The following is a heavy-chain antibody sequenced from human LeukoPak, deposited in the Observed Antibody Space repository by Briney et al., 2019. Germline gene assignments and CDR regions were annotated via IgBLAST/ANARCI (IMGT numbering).Heavy chain of an antibody. CDR2: MNPNSGNT. J-gene: IGHJ5*02. D-gene: IGHD3-3*01. CDR3: ARDRLKEVNYDLGFDP. CDR1: GYTFTSYD. V-gene: IGHV1-8*01. Sequence: ASVKVSCKASGYTFTSYDINWVRQATGQGLEWMGGMNPNSGNTGYAQKFQGRVTMTRNTSISTAYMELSSLRSEDTAVYDCARDRLKEVNYDLGFDPWGQGTLVTVSS.